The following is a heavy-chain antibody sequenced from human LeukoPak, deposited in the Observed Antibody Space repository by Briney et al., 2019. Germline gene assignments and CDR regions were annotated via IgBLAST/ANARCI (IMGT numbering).Heavy chain of an antibody. Sequence: SETLSLTCTVSGGSVSSGSYYWSWIRQPPGKGLEWIEYIYYSGSTNYNPSLKSRVTILVDTSKNQFSLKLSSVTAADTAVYYCARDSTVGHAFDIWGQGTMVTVSS. CDR1: GGSVSSGSYY. J-gene: IGHJ3*02. CDR3: ARDSTVGHAFDI. D-gene: IGHD2-15*01. V-gene: IGHV4-61*01. CDR2: IYYSGST.